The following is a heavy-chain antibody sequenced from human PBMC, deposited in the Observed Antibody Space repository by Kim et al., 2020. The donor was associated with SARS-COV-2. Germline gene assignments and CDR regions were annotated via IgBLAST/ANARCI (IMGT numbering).Heavy chain of an antibody. Sequence: SETLSLTCTVSGGSISTSGYFWAWIRQPPGQGLEWIVSIYYSGTTYYNPSLKSRVTISVDTSNNQFSLKLSSVTAADTAVYRCVRHVGGGKYYFDYWGQGTLVTVSS. D-gene: IGHD2-15*01. CDR3: VRHVGGGKYYFDY. V-gene: IGHV4-39*01. J-gene: IGHJ4*02. CDR2: IYYSGTT. CDR1: GGSISTSGYF.